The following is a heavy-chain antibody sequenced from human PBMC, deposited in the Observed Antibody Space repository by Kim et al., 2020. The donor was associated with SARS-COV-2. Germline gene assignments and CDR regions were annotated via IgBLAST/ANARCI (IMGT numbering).Heavy chain of an antibody. Sequence: SETLSLTCTVSGGSFSSHFWSWIRQPAGKGLEWIGRIYPSGSTNYNPSLKSRVTMSVDTSKTQFSLRLNSVTAADTAIYYCARVGGLPYYFDFWGQGALVTVSS. CDR2: IYPSGST. CDR3: ARVGGLPYYFDF. V-gene: IGHV4-4*07. J-gene: IGHJ4*02. D-gene: IGHD3-16*01. CDR1: GGSFSSHF.